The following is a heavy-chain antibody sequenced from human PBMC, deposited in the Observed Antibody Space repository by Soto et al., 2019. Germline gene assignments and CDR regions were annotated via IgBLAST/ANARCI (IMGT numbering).Heavy chain of an antibody. D-gene: IGHD4-17*01. Sequence: QVHLVESGGGVVRPGRSLRLSCAASGLTFSNYAMHWVRQAPGKGLEWVAFISYDGTNRCYPDSVKGRFTISRDNSKNPLYLQMNSLKTEDTAVYYCARESSSTVTTGGGGSAKDYWGQGTLVTVSS. CDR2: ISYDGTNR. CDR3: ARESSSTVTTGGGGSAKDY. CDR1: GLTFSNYA. J-gene: IGHJ4*02. V-gene: IGHV3-30-3*01.